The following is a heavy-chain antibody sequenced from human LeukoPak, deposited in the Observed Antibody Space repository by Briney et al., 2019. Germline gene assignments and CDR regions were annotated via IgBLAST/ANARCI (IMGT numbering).Heavy chain of an antibody. CDR1: GFTVSSNY. V-gene: IGHV3-53*01. Sequence: GGSLRLSCAASGFTVSSNYMSWVRQAPGKGLEWVSVIYSGGSTYYADSVKGRFTISRGNSKNTLYLQMNSLRAEDTAVYYCAKYGSGSHYYYYGMDVWGQGTTVTVSS. D-gene: IGHD3-10*01. CDR3: AKYGSGSHYYYYGMDV. CDR2: IYSGGST. J-gene: IGHJ6*02.